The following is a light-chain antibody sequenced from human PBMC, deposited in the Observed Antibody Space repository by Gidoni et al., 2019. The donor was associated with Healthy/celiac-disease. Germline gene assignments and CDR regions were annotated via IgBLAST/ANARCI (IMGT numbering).Light chain of an antibody. CDR1: SSNIGSNY. CDR2: RNN. V-gene: IGLV1-47*01. CDR3: AAWDDSLSGVV. Sequence: QSVLTQPPSASGTPGQRVTISCSGSSSNIGSNYVYWYQQLPGTAPKLLIYRNNQRPSGVPDRFAGSKSGTSASLAISGLRSEDEADYYCAAWDDSLSGVVFGGGTTPTVL. J-gene: IGLJ2*01.